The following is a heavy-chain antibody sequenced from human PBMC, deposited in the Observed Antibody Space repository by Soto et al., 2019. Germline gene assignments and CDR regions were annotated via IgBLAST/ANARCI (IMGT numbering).Heavy chain of an antibody. D-gene: IGHD1-26*01. CDR1: GFTFSSYA. V-gene: IGHV3-30-3*01. Sequence: QVQLVESGGGVVQPGRSLRLSCAASGFTFSSYAMHWVRQAPGKGLEWVAVISYDGSNKYYADSVKGRFTISRDNSKNTLYLQMNSLRAEDTAVYYCARDGSYSSAEYFQHWGQGTLVTVSS. J-gene: IGHJ1*01. CDR2: ISYDGSNK. CDR3: ARDGSYSSAEYFQH.